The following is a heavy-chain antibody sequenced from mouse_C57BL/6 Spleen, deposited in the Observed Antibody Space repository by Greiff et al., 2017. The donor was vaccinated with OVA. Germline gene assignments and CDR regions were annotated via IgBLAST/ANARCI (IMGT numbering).Heavy chain of an antibody. CDR1: GFTFSDYG. J-gene: IGHJ3*01. Sequence: EVKLVESGGGLVKPGGSLKLSCAASGFTFSDYGMHWVRQAPEKGLEWVAYISSGSSTIYYADTVKGRFTISRDNAKNTLFLQMTSLRSEDTAMYYCARGDGYYGFAYWGQGTLVTVSA. D-gene: IGHD2-3*01. V-gene: IGHV5-17*01. CDR2: ISSGSSTI. CDR3: ARGDGYYGFAY.